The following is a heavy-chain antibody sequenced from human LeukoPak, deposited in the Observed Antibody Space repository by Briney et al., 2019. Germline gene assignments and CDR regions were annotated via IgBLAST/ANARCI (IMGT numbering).Heavy chain of an antibody. J-gene: IGHJ4*02. CDR1: GFTSSSYA. CDR3: AKDLDCSSTSCYPDY. CDR2: ISGSGGST. V-gene: IGHV3-23*01. D-gene: IGHD2-2*01. Sequence: GGSLRLSCAASGFTSSSYAMSWVRQAPGKGLEWVSAISGSGGSTYYADSVKGRFTISRDNSENTLYLQMNSLRAVDTAVYYCAKDLDCSSTSCYPDYWGQGTLVTVSS.